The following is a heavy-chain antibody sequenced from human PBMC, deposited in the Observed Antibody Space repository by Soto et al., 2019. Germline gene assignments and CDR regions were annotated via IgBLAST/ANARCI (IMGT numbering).Heavy chain of an antibody. D-gene: IGHD3-16*01. V-gene: IGHV3-30*04. CDR3: ATWGVTAGDY. CDR1: EFTFGSYA. CDR2: ISYDGRHQ. Sequence: QVHLVESGGGVVQPGRSLRLSCAASEFTFGSYAMHWVRQAPGKGLEWVAVISYDGRHQYYTGSVKGRFTISRDNSKNTLFLQMTSLRDGDTAVYYCATWGVTAGDYWGQGNLVTVSS. J-gene: IGHJ4*02.